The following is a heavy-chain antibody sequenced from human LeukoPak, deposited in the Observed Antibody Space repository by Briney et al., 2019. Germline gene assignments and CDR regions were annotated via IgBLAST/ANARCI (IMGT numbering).Heavy chain of an antibody. CDR3: ARPRDYYLKDSFDI. CDR1: GGSISSRVYY. CDR2: TSYSGNI. V-gene: IGHV4-39*01. Sequence: SETLSLTRSVSGGSISSRVYYWRSIRQPPGKVLEWIGSTSYSGNIYYNLSLKSRVTISVDTSKNQFSLKLSSVTAADTAMYYCARPRDYYLKDSFDIWGQGTMVTVSS. J-gene: IGHJ3*02. D-gene: IGHD3-22*01.